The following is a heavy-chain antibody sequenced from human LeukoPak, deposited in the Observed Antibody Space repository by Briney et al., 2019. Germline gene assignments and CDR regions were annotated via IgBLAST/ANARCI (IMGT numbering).Heavy chain of an antibody. CDR2: IYYSGST. D-gene: IGHD6-13*01. Sequence: SETLSLTCAVYGGSFSGYYWSWIRQPPGKGLEWIGYIYYSGSTNYNPSLKSRVTISVDTSKNQFSLKLSSVTAADTAVYYCASLPAAAGIDWFDPWGQGTLVTVSS. J-gene: IGHJ5*02. V-gene: IGHV4-59*01. CDR3: ASLPAAAGIDWFDP. CDR1: GGSFSGYY.